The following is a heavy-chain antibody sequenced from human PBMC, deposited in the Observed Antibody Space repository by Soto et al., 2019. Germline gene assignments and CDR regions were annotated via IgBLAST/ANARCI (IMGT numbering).Heavy chain of an antibody. CDR1: GGTFSSYT. V-gene: IGHV1-69*02. CDR3: ARRTGSGEYYFDY. Sequence: QVQLVQSGAEVKKPGSSVKVSCKASGGTFSSYTISWVRQAPGQGREWMGRIIPILGIANYAQKFQGRVTITADKSTSTAYMALSSLRSEDTAVYSCARRTGSGEYYFDYWGQGTLVTVSS. D-gene: IGHD3-16*01. CDR2: IIPILGIA. J-gene: IGHJ4*02.